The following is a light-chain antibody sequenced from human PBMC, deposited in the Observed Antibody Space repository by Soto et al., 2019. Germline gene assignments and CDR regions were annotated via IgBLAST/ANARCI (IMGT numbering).Light chain of an antibody. CDR1: QSIGYY. Sequence: DIQMTQSPSSLSASVGARATITCRASQSIGYYLNWYQQKPGTAPKLLIYAASSLQSGVPSRFSGSGSGTDFTLTISSLQPEDFATYYCQQSYSTPQNTFGQGTKLEIK. J-gene: IGKJ2*01. V-gene: IGKV1-39*01. CDR3: QQSYSTPQNT. CDR2: AAS.